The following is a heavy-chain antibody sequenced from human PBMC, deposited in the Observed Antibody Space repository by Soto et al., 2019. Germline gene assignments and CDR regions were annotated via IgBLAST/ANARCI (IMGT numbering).Heavy chain of an antibody. CDR2: INSDGSTT. CDR1: GFTFSSYW. Sequence: GGSLRLSCAASGFTFSSYWMHWVRQVPGKGLVWVSRINSDGSTTSYADSVKGRFTTSRDNARNTLNLQMNSLRAEDTAVYYCARRGDAFDIWGPGTMVTVSS. J-gene: IGHJ3*02. D-gene: IGHD3-16*01. CDR3: ARRGDAFDI. V-gene: IGHV3-74*01.